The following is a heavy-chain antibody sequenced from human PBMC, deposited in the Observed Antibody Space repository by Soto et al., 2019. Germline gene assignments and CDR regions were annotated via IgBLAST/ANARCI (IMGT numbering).Heavy chain of an antibody. V-gene: IGHV4-59*01. D-gene: IGHD2-15*01. J-gene: IGHJ6*03. CDR3: ARARRGSIVVVVAATDYYYMDV. Sequence: QVQLQESGPGLVKPSETLSLTCTDSGGSISSYYWSWIRQPPGKGLEWIGYIYYSGSTNYNPSLKSRVTISVDTSKNQFSLKLSSVTAADTAVYYCARARRGSIVVVVAATDYYYMDVWGKGTTVTVSS. CDR2: IYYSGST. CDR1: GGSISSYY.